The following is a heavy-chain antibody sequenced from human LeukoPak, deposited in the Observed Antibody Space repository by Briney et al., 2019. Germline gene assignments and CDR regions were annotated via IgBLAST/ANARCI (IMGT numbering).Heavy chain of an antibody. V-gene: IGHV4-59*03. D-gene: IGHD3-3*01. CDR3: ARTYYDFWSGQIYYYMDV. Sequence: PSETLSLTCTVSGGSISSYYWSWIRQPPGKGLEWIGYIYYSGSTKYNPSLKSRVTISLDTSKNQFSLKLSSATAADTAVYYCARTYYDFWSGQIYYYMDVWGKGTTVTVSS. CDR2: IYYSGST. J-gene: IGHJ6*03. CDR1: GGSISSYY.